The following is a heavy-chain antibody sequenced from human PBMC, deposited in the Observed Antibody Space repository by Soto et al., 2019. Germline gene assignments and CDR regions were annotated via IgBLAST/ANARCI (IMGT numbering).Heavy chain of an antibody. CDR3: ARSPNYYYYGFDV. J-gene: IGHJ6*02. CDR2: IYYSGST. CDR1: GGSVSSGDYF. Sequence: SETLSLTCTVSGGSVSSGDYFWSWLRQSPGKRLEWIAYIYYSGSTNYNPSLKSRATISVDTSKSQVSLTLTSMTAADAALYYCARSPNYYYYGFDVWGQGAAVTVSS. D-gene: IGHD3-10*01. V-gene: IGHV4-61*08.